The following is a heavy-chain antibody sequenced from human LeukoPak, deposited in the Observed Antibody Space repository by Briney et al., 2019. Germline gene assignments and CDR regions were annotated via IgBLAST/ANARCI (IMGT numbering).Heavy chain of an antibody. CDR1: GFTFSSYS. CDR3: ARDPVDTAMETDY. Sequence: KAGGSLRLSCAASGFTFSSYSMNWVRQAPGKGLEWVSSISSSSSYIYYADSVKGRFTISRDNAKNSLYLQMNSLRAEDTAVYYCARDPVDTAMETDYWGQGTLVTVSS. J-gene: IGHJ4*02. CDR2: ISSSSSYI. D-gene: IGHD5-18*01. V-gene: IGHV3-21*01.